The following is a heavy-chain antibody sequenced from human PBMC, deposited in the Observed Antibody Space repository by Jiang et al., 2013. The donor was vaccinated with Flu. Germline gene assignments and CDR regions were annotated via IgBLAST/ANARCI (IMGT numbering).Heavy chain of an antibody. D-gene: IGHD3-22*01. CDR3: AGYVDSSGYYFDY. CDR2: IYYSGNT. V-gene: IGHV4-31*03. Sequence: PGLVKPSQTLSLTCTVSGGSISSGGYYWSWIRQHPGKGLEWIGYIYYSGNTYYNPSLKSRVTISVDTSKNQFSLKLSSVTAADTAVYYCAGYVDSSGYYFDYWGQGTLVTVSS. CDR1: GGSISSGGYY. J-gene: IGHJ4*02.